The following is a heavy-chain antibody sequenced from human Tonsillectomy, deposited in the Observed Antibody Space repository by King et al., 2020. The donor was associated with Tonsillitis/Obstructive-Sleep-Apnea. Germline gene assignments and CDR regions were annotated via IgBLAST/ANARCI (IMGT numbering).Heavy chain of an antibody. D-gene: IGHD3-22*01. J-gene: IGHJ4*02. V-gene: IGHV1-18*01. Sequence: VQLVQSGAEMKKSGASVKVSCKASGYTFTSYGISWVRQAPGQGLEWMGWISAYNGNTNYAQKLQGRVTMTTDISTSTAYMELRSLRSDDTAVYYCARVNYDSSGYYDGFDYWGQGTLVTVSS. CDR2: ISAYNGNT. CDR3: ARVNYDSSGYYDGFDY. CDR1: GYTFTSYG.